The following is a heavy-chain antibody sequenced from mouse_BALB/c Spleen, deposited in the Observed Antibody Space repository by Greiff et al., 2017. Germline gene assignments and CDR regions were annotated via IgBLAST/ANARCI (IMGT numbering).Heavy chain of an antibody. Sequence: VKLQESGAELVRPGTSVKISCKASGYTFTNYWLGWVKQRPGHGLEWIGDIYPGGGYTNYNEKFKGKATLTADTSSSTAYMQLSSLTSEDSAVYFCARRDGSSLYYFDYWGQGTTLTVSS. CDR1: GYTFTNYW. D-gene: IGHD1-1*01. CDR3: ARRDGSSLYYFDY. CDR2: IYPGGGYT. J-gene: IGHJ2*01. V-gene: IGHV1-63*02.